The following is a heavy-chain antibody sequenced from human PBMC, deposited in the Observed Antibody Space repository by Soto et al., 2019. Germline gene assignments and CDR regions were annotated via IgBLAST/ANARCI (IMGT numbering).Heavy chain of an antibody. Sequence: SETLSLTCTVSGGSISSGGYYWSWIRQHPGKGLEWIGYIYYSGSTYYNPSLKSRVTISVDTSKNRFSLKLGSVTAADTAVYYCARGGDYDEPDPYYFDYWGQGTLVTVSS. CDR1: GGSISSGGYY. D-gene: IGHD4-17*01. CDR2: IYYSGST. J-gene: IGHJ4*02. V-gene: IGHV4-31*03. CDR3: ARGGDYDEPDPYYFDY.